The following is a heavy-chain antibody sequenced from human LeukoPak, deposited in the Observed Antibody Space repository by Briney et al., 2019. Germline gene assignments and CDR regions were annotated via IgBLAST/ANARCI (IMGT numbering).Heavy chain of an antibody. J-gene: IGHJ4*02. V-gene: IGHV4-59*12. CDR2: VSDRGGT. CDR3: ATNALLVPSTFDS. D-gene: IGHD6-6*01. CDR1: GSSISDSY. Sequence: PSETLSLTCSVSGSSISDSYWSWIRQPPGKPMEWIGFVSDRGGTTYNPSLRSRVNISLDTSQNQFSLKVTSVTAADTAVYYCATNALLVPSTFDSWGRGTLVIVSS.